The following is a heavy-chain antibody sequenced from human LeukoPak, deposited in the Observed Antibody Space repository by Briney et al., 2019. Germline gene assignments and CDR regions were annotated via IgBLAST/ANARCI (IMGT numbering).Heavy chain of an antibody. CDR2: IIDSGRRT. D-gene: IGHD2-2*01. V-gene: IGHV3-74*01. Sequence: GGSLRLSCAASGFTFSDYRMHWVRHAPGKGLVWVLSIIDSGRRTNYAESVKGRFTISRDNAKNTLSLQMSSLRVEDTGVYYCGRGILTLPQDAWLRYDYYHYYGLDVWSQGTTVTVSS. CDR3: GRGILTLPQDAWLRYDYYHYYGLDV. CDR1: GFTFSDYR. J-gene: IGHJ6*02.